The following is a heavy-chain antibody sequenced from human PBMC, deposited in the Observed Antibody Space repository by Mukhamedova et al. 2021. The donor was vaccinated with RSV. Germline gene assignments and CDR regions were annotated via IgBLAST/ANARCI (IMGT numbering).Heavy chain of an antibody. CDR3: ARGGDYEGGVWWFEP. V-gene: IGHV4-30-2*05. J-gene: IGHJ5*02. D-gene: IGHD4-17*01. Sequence: YNPSLKSRVTISVDTSKNQFSLKLSSVTAADTAVYYCARGGDYEGGVWWFEPLGQGT.